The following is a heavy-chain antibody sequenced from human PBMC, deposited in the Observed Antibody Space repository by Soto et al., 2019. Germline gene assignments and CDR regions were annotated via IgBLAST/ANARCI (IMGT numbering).Heavy chain of an antibody. Sequence: APVKVFCKGSGYTFSSYGISWGRQAPGQGLEWMGWISAYNGNTNYAQKLQGRVTMNPDTSTSTAYMELRSLRSDDTAVYFCARGGSVASLVYRGQGTLVTLSS. J-gene: IGHJ4*02. CDR2: ISAYNGNT. D-gene: IGHD6-19*01. CDR1: GYTFSSYG. CDR3: ARGGSVASLVY. V-gene: IGHV1-18*01.